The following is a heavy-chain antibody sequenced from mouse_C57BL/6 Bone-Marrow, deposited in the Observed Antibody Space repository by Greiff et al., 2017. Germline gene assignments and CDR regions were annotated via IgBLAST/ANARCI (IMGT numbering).Heavy chain of an antibody. CDR2: ISYDGIN. CDR3: ARGRKTGFAY. Sequence: VQLKQSGPGLVKPSQSLSLTCSVTGYSITSGYYWNWIRQFPGNKLEGMGYISYDGINNYNPSLKNRISITRDTAKNQFFLKLNSVTTEDTATYYCARGRKTGFAYWGQVTLVTVSA. CDR1: GYSITSGYY. V-gene: IGHV3-6*01. J-gene: IGHJ3*01.